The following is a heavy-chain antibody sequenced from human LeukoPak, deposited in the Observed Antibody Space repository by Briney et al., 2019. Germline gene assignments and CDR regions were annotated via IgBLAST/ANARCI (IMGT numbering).Heavy chain of an antibody. CDR1: GFTFSSYS. CDR3: ARETLGMNGNWFDP. Sequence: GGSLTLSCAASGFTFSSYSMNWVRHPPAKGLELVSSISSSSSYIYYADPVKGRFTISRDNAKNSLYLQMNSLRGEDTAVYYCARETLGMNGNWFDPWGQGTLVTVSS. J-gene: IGHJ5*02. D-gene: IGHD7-27*01. CDR2: ISSSSSYI. V-gene: IGHV3-21*01.